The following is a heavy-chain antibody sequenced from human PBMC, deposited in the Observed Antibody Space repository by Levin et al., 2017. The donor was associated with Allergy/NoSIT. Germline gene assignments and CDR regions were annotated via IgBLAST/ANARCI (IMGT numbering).Heavy chain of an antibody. D-gene: IGHD6-13*01. CDR2: IGTSGDT. V-gene: IGHV3-13*01. CDR1: GFTFSSYD. Sequence: GESLKISCAASGFTFSSYDMHWVRQATGKGLEWVSAIGTSGDTYYPGSVKGRFTISRENAKNSLYLQMNSLRAGDTAVYYCARGSSSWDWGYYYYGMDVWGQGTTVTVSS. CDR3: ARGSSSWDWGYYYYGMDV. J-gene: IGHJ6*02.